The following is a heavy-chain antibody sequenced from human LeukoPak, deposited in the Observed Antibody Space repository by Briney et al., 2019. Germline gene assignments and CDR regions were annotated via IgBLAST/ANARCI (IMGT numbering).Heavy chain of an antibody. CDR3: ANEDYYDSSGYYMTGA. CDR1: GFTFSSYA. Sequence: PGGSLRLSCAASGFTFSSYAMSWVRQAPGKGLEWVSAISGSGGSTYYADSVKGRFTISRDNSKNTLYLQMNSLRAEDTAVYYCANEDYYDSSGYYMTGAWGQGTLATVSS. CDR2: ISGSGGST. V-gene: IGHV3-23*01. J-gene: IGHJ5*02. D-gene: IGHD3-22*01.